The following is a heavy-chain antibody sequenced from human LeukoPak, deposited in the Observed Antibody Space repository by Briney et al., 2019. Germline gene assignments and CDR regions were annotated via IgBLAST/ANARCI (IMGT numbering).Heavy chain of an antibody. V-gene: IGHV4-61*02. Sequence: SETLSLTCTVSGGSISSGSYYWSWIRQPAGKGLEWIGRIYTSGSTNYNPSLKSRVTISVDTSKNQFSLKLSSVTAADTAVYYCARDLFYGDLRALWYFGLWGRGTLVTVSS. D-gene: IGHD4-17*01. J-gene: IGHJ2*01. CDR2: IYTSGST. CDR1: GGSISSGSYY. CDR3: ARDLFYGDLRALWYFGL.